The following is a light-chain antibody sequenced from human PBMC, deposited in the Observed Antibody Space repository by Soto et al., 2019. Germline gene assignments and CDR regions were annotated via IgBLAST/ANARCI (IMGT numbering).Light chain of an antibody. J-gene: IGLJ2*01. CDR1: SSDVGGYNY. V-gene: IGLV2-14*01. CDR3: SSYTSSSTVI. Sequence: QSVLTQPASVSGSPGQSITISCTGTSSDVGGYNYVSWYQQYLGKAPKLMIYEVSNRPSGVSNRFSGSKSSNTASLTISGLQAEDEADYYCSSYTSSSTVIFGGGTKLTVL. CDR2: EVS.